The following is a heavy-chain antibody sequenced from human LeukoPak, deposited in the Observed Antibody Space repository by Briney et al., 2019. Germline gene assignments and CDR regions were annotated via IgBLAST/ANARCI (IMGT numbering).Heavy chain of an antibody. Sequence: SETLSLTCTVSGGSISSYYWSWIRQPAGKGLEWIGRFYTNGSTNYNPSLKSRVTMSVDTSKNQFSLKLSSVTAADTAVYYCARSGELPSDAFDIWGQGTMVTVSS. D-gene: IGHD1-26*01. V-gene: IGHV4-4*07. CDR2: FYTNGST. J-gene: IGHJ3*02. CDR3: ARSGELPSDAFDI. CDR1: GGSISSYY.